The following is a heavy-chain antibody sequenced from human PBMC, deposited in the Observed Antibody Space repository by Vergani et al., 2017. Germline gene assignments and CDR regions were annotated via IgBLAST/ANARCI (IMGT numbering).Heavy chain of an antibody. V-gene: IGHV4-39*07. D-gene: IGHD1-14*01. CDR3: AMTYKLPTIPPEYYLDN. CDR2: VYYNGNT. CDR1: GDSINNGNYS. J-gene: IGHJ4*02. Sequence: QLQLQESGPGLVKPSETLSLTCIVSGDSINNGNYSWGWIRQPPGKGLEWIGSVYYNGNTNYNPSLKSRVTMSLDTSKTQLSLKLRSVTAADTARYFCAMTYKLPTIPPEYYLDNWGRGTLVTVSS.